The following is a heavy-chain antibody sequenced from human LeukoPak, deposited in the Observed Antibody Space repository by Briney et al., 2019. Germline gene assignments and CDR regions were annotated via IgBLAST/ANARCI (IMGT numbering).Heavy chain of an antibody. CDR2: IYYSGST. V-gene: IGHV4-61*02. CDR1: GGSISSGSYY. J-gene: IGHJ4*02. CDR3: AREVRRLLDY. Sequence: TLSIICTVSGGSISSGSYYWSWIRQPAGKGVEWIGRIYYSGSTYYNPSLKSRVTISVDTSKNQFTLKVSSVTAADTAVYYCAREVRRLLDYWGQGTLVTVSS. D-gene: IGHD3-10*01.